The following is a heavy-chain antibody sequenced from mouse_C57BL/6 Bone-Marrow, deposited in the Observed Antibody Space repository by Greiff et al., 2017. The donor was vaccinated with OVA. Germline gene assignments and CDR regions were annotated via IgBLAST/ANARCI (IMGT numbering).Heavy chain of an antibody. CDR2: IDPSDSYT. V-gene: IGHV1-50*01. CDR1: GYTFTSYW. J-gene: IGHJ2*01. D-gene: IGHD3-2*02. Sequence: QVQLQQPGAELVKPGASVKLSCKASGYTFTSYWMQWVKQRPGQGLEWIGEIDPSDSYTNYNQKFQGKATLTVDTSSSTAYMQLSSLTSEDSAVYYCARRRTAQAFDYWGQGTTLTVSS. CDR3: ARRRTAQAFDY.